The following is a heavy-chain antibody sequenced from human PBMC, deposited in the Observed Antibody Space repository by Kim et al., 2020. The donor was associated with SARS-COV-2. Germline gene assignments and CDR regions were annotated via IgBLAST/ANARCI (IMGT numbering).Heavy chain of an antibody. D-gene: IGHD3-3*01. V-gene: IGHV1-46*01. Sequence: QGLEWMGIINPSGGSTSYAQKFQGRVTMTRDTSTSTVYMELSSLRSEDTAVYYCARESSFGVVIPDVWGQGTTVTVSS. CDR3: ARESSFGVVIPDV. J-gene: IGHJ6*02. CDR2: INPSGGST.